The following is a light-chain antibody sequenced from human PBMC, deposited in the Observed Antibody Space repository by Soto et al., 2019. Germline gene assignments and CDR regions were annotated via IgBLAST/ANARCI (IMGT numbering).Light chain of an antibody. Sequence: QSVLSQPPSLSGAPGQRVTISCTGSSSNIGAGYDVHWYQQFPGTAPKLLIYGNSNRPSGVPDRFSGSKSGASASLAITGLQAEDEADYLCQSYDSSLSGRIFGGGTKLTVL. CDR2: GNS. V-gene: IGLV1-40*01. CDR3: QSYDSSLSGRI. J-gene: IGLJ2*01. CDR1: SSNIGAGYD.